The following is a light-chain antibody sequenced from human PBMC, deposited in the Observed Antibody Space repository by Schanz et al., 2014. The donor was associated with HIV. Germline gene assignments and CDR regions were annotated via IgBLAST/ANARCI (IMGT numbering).Light chain of an antibody. V-gene: IGKV3-15*01. CDR1: QSVTSN. J-gene: IGKJ1*01. CDR2: GAF. CDR3: QHYGSSRWT. Sequence: EVVLTQSPVTLSMSPGERATLSCRASQSVTSNLAWYQQRPRQAPRLLVFGAFTRATGIPARFSGSGSGTEFTLTISSLQSEDFAVYYCQHYGSSRWTFGQGTKVEIK.